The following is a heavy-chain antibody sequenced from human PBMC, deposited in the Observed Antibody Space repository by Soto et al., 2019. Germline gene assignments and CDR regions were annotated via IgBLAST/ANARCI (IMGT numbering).Heavy chain of an antibody. V-gene: IGHV4-59*01. J-gene: IGHJ4*02. CDR3: TRVVGSSGWSDY. CDR2: SIYIGGP. D-gene: IGHD6-6*01. CDR1: GGSISSYY. Sequence: PSETLSLTCTVTGGSISSYYWSWIRQPPGKGLEWIGYSIYIGGPIYNPSLKSRVTISVDASKNQFSLKLSSVTAADTAVYYCTRVVGSSGWSDYWGQGTLVTVSS.